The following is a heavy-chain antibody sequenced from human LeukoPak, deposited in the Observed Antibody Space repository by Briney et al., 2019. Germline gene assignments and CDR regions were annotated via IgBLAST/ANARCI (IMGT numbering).Heavy chain of an antibody. V-gene: IGHV4-30-4*08. CDR3: ARDRLRNRKGSDP. CDR1: GGSISSGDYY. CDR2: IYYSGST. D-gene: IGHD5-12*01. J-gene: IGHJ5*02. Sequence: SETLSLTCTVSGGSISSGDYYWGWIRQPPGKGLEWIGYIYYSGSTYYNPSLKSRVTISVDTSKNQFSLKLSSVTAADTAVYYCARDRLRNRKGSDPWGQGTLVTVSS.